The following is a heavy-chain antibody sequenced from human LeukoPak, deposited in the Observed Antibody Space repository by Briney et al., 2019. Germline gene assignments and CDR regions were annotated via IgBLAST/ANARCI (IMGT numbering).Heavy chain of an antibody. V-gene: IGHV4-34*01. CDR2: INHSGST. J-gene: IGHJ5*02. CDR3: ARGYCSSTSCYTQLRSNWFDP. CDR1: GGSISSYY. Sequence: SETLSLTCTVSGGSISSYYWSWIRQPPGKGLEWIGEINHSGSTNYNPSLKSRVTISVDTSKNQFSLKLSSVTAADTAVYYCARGYCSSTSCYTQLRSNWFDPWGQGTLVTVSS. D-gene: IGHD2-2*02.